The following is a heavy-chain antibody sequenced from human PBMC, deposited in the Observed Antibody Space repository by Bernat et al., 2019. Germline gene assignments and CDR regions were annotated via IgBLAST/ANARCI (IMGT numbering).Heavy chain of an antibody. J-gene: IGHJ4*02. CDR2: IYYSGST. D-gene: IGHD1-26*01. CDR1: GGSISSFY. V-gene: IGHV4-59*08. Sequence: QEQLQESGPGLVKPSETLSLTCTVSGGSISSFYWSWIRQPPGKGLEWIGYIYYSGSTNYNPSLKSRVTISVDTSKNQFSLKLSSVTAADTAVYYCARRPLVGGEKRGGFYFDYWGQGTLVTVSS. CDR3: ARRPLVGGEKRGGFYFDY.